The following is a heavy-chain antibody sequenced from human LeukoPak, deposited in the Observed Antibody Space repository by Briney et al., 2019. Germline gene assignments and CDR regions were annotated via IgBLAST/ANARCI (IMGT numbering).Heavy chain of an antibody. J-gene: IGHJ5*02. CDR3: AKDGGSVDTAMGYWWYNWFDP. Sequence: PGRSLRLSCAASGFTFSSYGMHWVRQAPGKGLEWVAVISYDGSNKYYADSVKGRFTISRDNSKNTLYLQMNSLRAEDTAVYYCAKDGGSVDTAMGYWWYNWFDPWGQGTLVTVSS. V-gene: IGHV3-30*18. CDR2: ISYDGSNK. CDR1: GFTFSSYG. D-gene: IGHD5-18*01.